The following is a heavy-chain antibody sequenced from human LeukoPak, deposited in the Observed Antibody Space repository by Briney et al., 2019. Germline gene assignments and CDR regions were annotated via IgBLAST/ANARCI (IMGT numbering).Heavy chain of an antibody. Sequence: SETLSLTCAVYGGSFSGYYWSWIRQPPGEGLEWIGEINQSGSTNYNPSLERRATMSVDTSKNQLFLKLSSVAAADTAVYYCARGSGDDAFDIWGQGTMVTVSS. V-gene: IGHV4-34*01. CDR3: ARGSGDDAFDI. J-gene: IGHJ3*02. D-gene: IGHD2-21*01. CDR1: GGSFSGYY. CDR2: INQSGST.